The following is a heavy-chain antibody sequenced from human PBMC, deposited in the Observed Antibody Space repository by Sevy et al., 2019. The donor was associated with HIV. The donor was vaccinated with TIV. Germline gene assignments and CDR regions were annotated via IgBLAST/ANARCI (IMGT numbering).Heavy chain of an antibody. V-gene: IGHV1-18*01. Sequence: ASVKVSCKASGYIFRNYGITWVRQAPGQGLEWVGWISPYQGDTNSPEKLQGRLSMTTDTSANTAYMELGSLTSDDTAVYYCARGGHRTNGAGYFFDFWGQGTLVTVS. CDR2: ISPYQGDT. D-gene: IGHD2-8*01. CDR3: ARGGHRTNGAGYFFDF. CDR1: GYIFRNYG. J-gene: IGHJ4*02.